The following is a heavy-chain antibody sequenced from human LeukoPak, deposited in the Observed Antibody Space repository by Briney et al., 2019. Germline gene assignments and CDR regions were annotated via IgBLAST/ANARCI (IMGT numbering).Heavy chain of an antibody. CDR1: GFTFSTYG. J-gene: IGHJ4*02. V-gene: IGHV3-30*18. CDR2: ISYDGSNK. D-gene: IGHD5-12*01. Sequence: SLRLSCAASGFTFSTYGMHWVRQAPGKGLEWVAVISYDGSNKYYADSVKGRFTISRDNSKNTLYLQMNSLRAEDTAVYYCAKDSRGYSGIAYYFDYWGQGTLVTVSS. CDR3: AKDSRGYSGIAYYFDY.